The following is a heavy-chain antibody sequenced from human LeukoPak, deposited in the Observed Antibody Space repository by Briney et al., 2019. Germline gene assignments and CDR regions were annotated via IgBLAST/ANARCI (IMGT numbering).Heavy chain of an antibody. CDR2: IIPIFGTA. D-gene: IGHD6-13*01. J-gene: IGHJ6*04. V-gene: IGHV1-69*13. CDR3: ARSRIAAAGTSVSYYYGMDV. CDR1: GGTFSSYA. Sequence: ASVKVSCKASGGTFSSYAISWVRQAPGQGLEWMGGIIPIFGTANYAQKFQGRVTITADESTSTAYMELSSLRSEDTAVYYCARSRIAAAGTSVSYYYGMDVWGKGTTVTVSS.